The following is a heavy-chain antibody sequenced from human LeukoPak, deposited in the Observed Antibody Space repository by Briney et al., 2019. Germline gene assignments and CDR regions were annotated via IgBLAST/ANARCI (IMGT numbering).Heavy chain of an antibody. CDR3: ARVSGAVAYYFDY. J-gene: IGHJ4*02. CDR1: GFTFSSYS. Sequence: GGSLRLSCAASGFTFSSYSMNWVRQAPGKGLEWVSYISSSSSTIYYADSVKGRFTISRDNAKNSLYLQMNSLRAEDTAVYYRARVSGAVAYYFDYWGQGTLVTVSS. D-gene: IGHD6-19*01. CDR2: ISSSSSTI. V-gene: IGHV3-48*01.